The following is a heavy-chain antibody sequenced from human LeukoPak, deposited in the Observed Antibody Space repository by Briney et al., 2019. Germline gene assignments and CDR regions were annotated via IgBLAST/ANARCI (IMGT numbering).Heavy chain of an antibody. J-gene: IGHJ5*02. Sequence: SETLSLTCTVSGGSINNDDNYWSWIRQPPGKGLEWIGYIYYSGSTYYNPSLKSRVTISVDTSKNQFSLKLSSVTAADTALYYCARGSASNWFDPWGQGTLVTVSS. CDR3: ARGSASNWFDP. CDR2: IYYSGST. V-gene: IGHV4-30-4*08. CDR1: GGSINNDDNY.